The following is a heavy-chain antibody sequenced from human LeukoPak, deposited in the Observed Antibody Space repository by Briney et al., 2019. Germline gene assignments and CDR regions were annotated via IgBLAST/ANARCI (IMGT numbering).Heavy chain of an antibody. CDR1: GGSISSYY. CDR2: IYYSGST. CDR3: ARSELLWFGGVNSGFDY. D-gene: IGHD3-10*01. J-gene: IGHJ4*02. Sequence: SETLSLTCTVSGGSISSYYWSWLRQPPGKGLEWIGYIYYSGSTNYNPSLKSRVTISLDTSKNQFSLKLSSVTAADTAVYYCARSELLWFGGVNSGFDYWGQGTLVTVSS. V-gene: IGHV4-59*01.